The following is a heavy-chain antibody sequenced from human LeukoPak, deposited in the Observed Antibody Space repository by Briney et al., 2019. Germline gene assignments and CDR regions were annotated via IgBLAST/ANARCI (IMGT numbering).Heavy chain of an antibody. CDR3: ARGWVFDY. J-gene: IGHJ4*02. CDR1: GGSISSYY. D-gene: IGHD7-27*01. CDR2: INHSGST. Sequence: SETLSLTCTVSGGSISSYYWSWIRQPPGKGLEWIGEINHSGSTNYNPSLKSRVTISVDTSKNQFSLKLSSVTAADTAVYYCARGWVFDYWGQGTLVTVSS. V-gene: IGHV4-34*01.